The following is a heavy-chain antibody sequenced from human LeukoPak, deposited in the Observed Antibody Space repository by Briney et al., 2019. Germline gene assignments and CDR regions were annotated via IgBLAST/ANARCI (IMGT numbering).Heavy chain of an antibody. J-gene: IGHJ5*02. D-gene: IGHD4-11*01. CDR2: IIPIFGTA. CDR3: ARETTVTTKFDP. Sequence: ASVKVSCKASGGTFSSYAISWVRQAPGQGLEWMGGIIPIFGTANYAQKLQGRVTMTTDTSTSTAYMELRSLRSDDTAVYYCARETTVTTKFDPWGQGTLVTVSS. V-gene: IGHV1-69*05. CDR1: GGTFSSYA.